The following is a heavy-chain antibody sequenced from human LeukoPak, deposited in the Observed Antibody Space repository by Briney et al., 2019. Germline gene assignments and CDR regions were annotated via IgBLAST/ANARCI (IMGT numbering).Heavy chain of an antibody. V-gene: IGHV4-38-2*02. J-gene: IGHJ4*02. CDR3: ARAAYSYGFD. Sequence: SETLSLTCTVSGYSISSGYYWGWIRQPPGKGLEWIGSIYHSGSTYYNPSLKSRVTISVDTSKNQFSLKLSSVTAADTAVYYCARAAYSYGFDWGQGTLVTVSS. CDR2: IYHSGST. D-gene: IGHD5-18*01. CDR1: GYSISSGYY.